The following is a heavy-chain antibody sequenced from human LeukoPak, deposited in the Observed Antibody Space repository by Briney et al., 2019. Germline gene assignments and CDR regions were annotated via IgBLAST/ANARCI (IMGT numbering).Heavy chain of an antibody. V-gene: IGHV3-30-3*01. D-gene: IGHD3-22*01. CDR3: ARGRYYYDSSGYFDY. Sequence: GGSLRLSCAASGFTFSSYAMHWVRQAPGKGLEWVAVISYDESNKYYADSVKGRFTISRDNSKNTLYLQMNSLRAEDTAVYYCARGRYYYDSSGYFDYWGQGTLVTVSS. CDR1: GFTFSSYA. CDR2: ISYDESNK. J-gene: IGHJ4*02.